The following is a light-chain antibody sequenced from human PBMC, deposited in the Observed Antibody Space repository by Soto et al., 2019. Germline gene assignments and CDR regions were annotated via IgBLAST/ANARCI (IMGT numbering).Light chain of an antibody. CDR1: SSNIGNNY. V-gene: IGLV1-47*01. Sequence: QSVLTQSPSESGTPGQRVTISCSGSSSNIGNNYVYWYQMVPGTAPKLLIYRNNQRPSGVPDRFSGSRSGTSASLAISGLRSEDEADYYCAAWDDSLSGRGVFGGGTKLTVL. J-gene: IGLJ3*02. CDR2: RNN. CDR3: AAWDDSLSGRGV.